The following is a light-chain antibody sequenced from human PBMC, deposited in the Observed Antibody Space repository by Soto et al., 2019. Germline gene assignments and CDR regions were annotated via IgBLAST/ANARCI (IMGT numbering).Light chain of an antibody. CDR3: QQVHNYPFT. CDR1: QGISTS. Sequence: DIQLTQSPSLLSASVGDRVTITCRASQGISTSLAWYQQKPGKAPKLLIYAASTVQSGVPSRCSGSGSGTDFTLTISSLQPEDFASFYCQQVHNYPFTFGGGTKVAIK. V-gene: IGKV1-9*01. J-gene: IGKJ4*01. CDR2: AAS.